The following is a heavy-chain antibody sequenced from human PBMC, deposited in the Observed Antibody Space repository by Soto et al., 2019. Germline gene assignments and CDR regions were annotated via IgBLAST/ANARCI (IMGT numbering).Heavy chain of an antibody. Sequence: SQTLSLTCAISGDSVSSNSAAWNWIRQSPSRGLEWLGRTYYRSKWYNDYAVSVKSRITINPDTSKNQFSLQLNSVTPEDTAVYYCARDLAYCGGDCYTHSPARAQNAFDIWGQGTMVPVSS. D-gene: IGHD2-21*02. CDR3: ARDLAYCGGDCYTHSPARAQNAFDI. J-gene: IGHJ3*02. CDR2: TYYRSKWYN. CDR1: GDSVSSNSAA. V-gene: IGHV6-1*01.